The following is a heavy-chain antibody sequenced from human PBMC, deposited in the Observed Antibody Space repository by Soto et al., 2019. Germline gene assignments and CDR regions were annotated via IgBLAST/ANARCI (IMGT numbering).Heavy chain of an antibody. CDR3: ARGQSVGH. V-gene: IGHV4-34*01. Sequence: QVQLQQWGAGLLKHSETLSLTCAVYGGSFSGYYWSWIRQPPGKGLEWIGEIYHSGSTNYNPSLKSRVTKSVDTSKNQCSLKLSSVTAADTAGYYCARGQSVGHWGQGTQVTVSS. J-gene: IGHJ4*02. CDR2: IYHSGST. CDR1: GGSFSGYY.